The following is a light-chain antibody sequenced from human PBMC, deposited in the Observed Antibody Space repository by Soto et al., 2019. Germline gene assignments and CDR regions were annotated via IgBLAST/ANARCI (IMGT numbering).Light chain of an antibody. CDR2: RNS. J-gene: IGLJ1*01. CDR1: SSNIGSNF. Sequence: QSVLTQPPSASGTPGQRVTISCSGRSSNIGSNFVYWYQHLPGTAPKIVIYRNSQRPSGGPDRFSGSKSGTSASLSISGLQSEDEADYYCAGWDDSLSGYVFGPGTKLTVL. CDR3: AGWDDSLSGYV. V-gene: IGLV1-47*01.